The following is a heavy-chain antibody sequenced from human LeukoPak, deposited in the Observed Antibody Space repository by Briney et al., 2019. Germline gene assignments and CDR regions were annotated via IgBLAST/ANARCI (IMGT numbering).Heavy chain of an antibody. CDR2: ISGSGGNT. D-gene: IGHD2-2*01. CDR1: RFTFSNYA. CDR3: AKGVYGYADYALLDY. Sequence: GGSLRLSCTASRFTFSNYAINWVRQAPGKGLEWVSVISGSGGNTYYADSVKGRFTISRDSSKNTLYLLMSSLRAEDTAVYYCAKGVYGYADYALLDYWGQGTLVTVSS. V-gene: IGHV3-23*01. J-gene: IGHJ4*02.